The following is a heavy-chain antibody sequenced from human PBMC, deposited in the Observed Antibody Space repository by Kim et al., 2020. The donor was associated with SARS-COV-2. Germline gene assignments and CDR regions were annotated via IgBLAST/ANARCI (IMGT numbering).Heavy chain of an antibody. V-gene: IGHV3-74*01. CDR2: INSDGTT. D-gene: IGHD1-20*01. Sequence: GGSLRLSCAASGFTFSSYWMHWVRQAPGKGLVWVSRINSDGTTTYADSVKGRFTVSRDNAKSTLYLQMNSLSAEDTAVYYCTRDERITIISPGAFNMWG. CDR1: GFTFSSYW. J-gene: IGHJ3*02. CDR3: TRDERITIISPGAFNM.